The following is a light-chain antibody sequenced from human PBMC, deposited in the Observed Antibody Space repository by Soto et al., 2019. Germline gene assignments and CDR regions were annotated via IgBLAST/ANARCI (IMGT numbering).Light chain of an antibody. CDR1: QGDGNY. Sequence: IVLTQSPATLSLSPGERATLSCRASQGDGNYIAWYQKKPGQTPRLLIYDVSNRATAVPARFSGSGSGTDFTFTISSIAPEAFGVYHCQQRSSCHSMYTFGQGTKLEI. CDR2: DVS. CDR3: QQRSSCHSMYT. J-gene: IGKJ2*01. V-gene: IGKV3D-11*01.